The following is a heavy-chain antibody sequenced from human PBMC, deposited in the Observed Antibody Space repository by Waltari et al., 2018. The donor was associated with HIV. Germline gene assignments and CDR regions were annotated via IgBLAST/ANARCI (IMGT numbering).Heavy chain of an antibody. J-gene: IGHJ4*02. CDR1: GYSISSGYY. V-gene: IGHV4-38-2*01. Sequence: QVQLQESGPGLVKPSETLSLTCAVSGYSISSGYYWGWIRQPPGKGLEWIGSIYHSGSTYYNPSLKSRVTISVDTSKNQFSLKLSSVTAADTAVYYCAIRWYSSFRIFDYWGQGTLVTVSS. D-gene: IGHD6-13*01. CDR3: AIRWYSSFRIFDY. CDR2: IYHSGST.